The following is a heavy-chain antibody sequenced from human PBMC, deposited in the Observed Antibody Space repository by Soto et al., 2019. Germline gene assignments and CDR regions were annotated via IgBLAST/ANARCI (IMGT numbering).Heavy chain of an antibody. J-gene: IGHJ4*02. CDR3: VRGRYGDY. D-gene: IGHD1-1*01. CDR2: ISAHNGNT. CDR1: GYAFTTYG. Sequence: QVHLVQSGAEVKKPGASVKVSCKGSGYAFTTYGITWVRQAPGQGLEWLGWISAHNGNTNYAQKLQGRVTVTRDTSTSTAYMELRTLRSVDTAVYYCVRGRYGDYWGQGALVTVSS. V-gene: IGHV1-18*01.